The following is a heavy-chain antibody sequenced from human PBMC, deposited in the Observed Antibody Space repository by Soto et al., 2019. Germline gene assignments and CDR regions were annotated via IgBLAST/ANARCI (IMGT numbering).Heavy chain of an antibody. CDR2: IYRDYSYT. J-gene: IGHJ3*02. D-gene: IGHD3-10*02. V-gene: IGHV5-51*01. Sequence: PGEALKISCNGSGYIFTSYWIGWVRQMPGKGLEWRGIIYRDYSYTRYSPSFQGQVTISAEKSISTAYLQWSSLKASDTAMYYCARRGHFTMSGAFDIWGQGTMVTVSS. CDR1: GYIFTSYW. CDR3: ARRGHFTMSGAFDI.